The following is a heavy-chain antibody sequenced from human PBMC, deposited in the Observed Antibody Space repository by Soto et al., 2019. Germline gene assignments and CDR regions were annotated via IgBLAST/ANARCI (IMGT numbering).Heavy chain of an antibody. D-gene: IGHD6-19*01. CDR1: GVTVSSNF. V-gene: IGHV3-66*01. J-gene: IGHJ4*02. Sequence: EVQLVESGGDLVQPGESLRLSCAASGVTVSSNFMTWVRQAPGKGLEWVSVLYSGGSTYYLDAVKGRFSISRDDSKNTLYLQMNGLRAEDTAVYYCARGAGYSSGWPYYFDYWGQGTLVTVSS. CDR3: ARGAGYSSGWPYYFDY. CDR2: LYSGGST.